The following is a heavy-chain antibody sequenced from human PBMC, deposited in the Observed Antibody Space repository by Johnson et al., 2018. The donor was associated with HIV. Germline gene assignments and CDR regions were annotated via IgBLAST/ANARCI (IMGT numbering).Heavy chain of an antibody. J-gene: IGHJ3*01. CDR2: ISFDGSHK. CDR3: AKDKFMFLDNPVDAFDV. Sequence: VQLVESGGGVVQPGRSLRLSCAASGFAFSNYGMHWVRQAPGKGLEWVAVISFDGSHKYYTDSVKGLSTISRDNSNNTLYLHMNSLRPDDTGVYYCAKDKFMFLDNPVDAFDVWGQGTMFTFSS. D-gene: IGHD3/OR15-3a*01. CDR1: GFAFSNYG. V-gene: IGHV3-30*18.